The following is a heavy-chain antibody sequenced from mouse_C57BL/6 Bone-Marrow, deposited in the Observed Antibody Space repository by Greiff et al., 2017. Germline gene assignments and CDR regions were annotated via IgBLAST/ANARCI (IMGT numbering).Heavy chain of an antibody. CDR1: GFSLTSYG. CDR2: IWGGGST. J-gene: IGHJ4*01. Sequence: VKLMESGPGLVAPSQSLSITCTVSGFSLTSYGVDWVRQPPGKGLEWLGVIWGGGSTNYNSALMSRLSISKDNSKSQVFLKMNSLQTDDTAMYYCAKHVSPYYSNYEDAMDYWGQGTSVTVSP. CDR3: AKHVSPYYSNYEDAMDY. D-gene: IGHD2-5*01. V-gene: IGHV2-9*01.